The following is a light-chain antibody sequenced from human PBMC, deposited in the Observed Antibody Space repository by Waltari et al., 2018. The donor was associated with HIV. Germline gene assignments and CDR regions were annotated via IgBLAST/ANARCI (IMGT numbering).Light chain of an antibody. J-gene: IGLJ3*02. Sequence: QSALTPPASVSGSPGQSITISCTGTSSDVGGYNYVSWYQRHPGKAPKLIIYDVSNRPSGVSNRFSGSKSGNRASLTISGLQAEDEADYYCSSYTSISTRVFGGGTTVTVL. CDR1: SSDVGGYNY. CDR2: DVS. V-gene: IGLV2-14*03. CDR3: SSYTSISTRV.